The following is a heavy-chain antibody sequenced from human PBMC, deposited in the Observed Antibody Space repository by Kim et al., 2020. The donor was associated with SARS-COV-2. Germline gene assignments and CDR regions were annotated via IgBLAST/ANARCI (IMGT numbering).Heavy chain of an antibody. J-gene: IGHJ4*02. CDR3: ARDDTVTGLVFDY. CDR1: GFIFSDYG. V-gene: IGHV3-33*01. D-gene: IGHD4-17*01. Sequence: GGSLRLSCAASGFIFSDYGMHWVRQAPGKGLEWVADIWYDGSNKYYVDSVKGRFTITRDNSKNTVYLQMNSLRAEDSGVYYCARDDTVTGLVFDYWGLGIRVTVSS. CDR2: IWYDGSNK.